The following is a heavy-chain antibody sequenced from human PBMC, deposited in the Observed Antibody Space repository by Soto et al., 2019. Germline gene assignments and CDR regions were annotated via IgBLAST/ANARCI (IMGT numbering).Heavy chain of an antibody. CDR2: MQPSTGRT. V-gene: IGHV1-8*01. D-gene: IGHD1-26*01. CDR1: GYSFTSLD. J-gene: IGHJ4*02. Sequence: ASVKGSCKASGYSFTSLDINWVRQTAGQGLEWMGWMQPSTGRTGYAQKLQGRVTMTRDTSINTAYMELTTLTSDDTAFYYCARGVSAGVDYWGQGTLVTVSS. CDR3: ARGVSAGVDY.